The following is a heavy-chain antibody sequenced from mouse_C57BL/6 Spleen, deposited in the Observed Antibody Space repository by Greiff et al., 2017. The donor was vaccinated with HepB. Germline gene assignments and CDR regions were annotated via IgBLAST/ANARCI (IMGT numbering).Heavy chain of an antibody. Sequence: VMLVESGAELVKPGASVKMSCKASGYTFTTYPIEWMKQNHGKSLEWIGNFHPYNDDTKYNEKFKGKATLTVEKSSSTVYLELSRLTSDDSAVYDCARGDSNHYYAMDYWGQGTSVTVSS. CDR3: ARGDSNHYYAMDY. V-gene: IGHV1-47*01. CDR2: FHPYNDDT. D-gene: IGHD2-5*01. J-gene: IGHJ4*01. CDR1: GYTFTTYP.